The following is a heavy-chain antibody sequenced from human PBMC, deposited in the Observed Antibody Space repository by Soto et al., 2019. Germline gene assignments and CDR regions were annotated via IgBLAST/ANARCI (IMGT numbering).Heavy chain of an antibody. CDR2: IYYSGST. CDR3: ARDVPIRGQRFDY. V-gene: IGHV4-31*02. D-gene: IGHD1-20*01. Sequence: PSETLSLTCTVSGGSIISGYWSWIRQHPGKGLEWIGYIYYSGSTYYNPSLKSRVTISVDTSKNQFSLKLSSVTAADTAVYYCARDVPIRGQRFDYWGQGTLVTVSS. J-gene: IGHJ4*02. CDR1: GGSIISGY.